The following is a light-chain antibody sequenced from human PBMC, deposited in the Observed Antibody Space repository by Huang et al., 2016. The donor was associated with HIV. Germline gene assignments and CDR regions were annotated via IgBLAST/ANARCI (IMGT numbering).Light chain of an antibody. CDR3: QQYDAWPRGT. J-gene: IGKJ1*01. CDR1: QSVSSN. CDR2: GAS. Sequence: EIVMTQSPVTLSVSPGERATLSCRASQSVSSNLAGYQQKPGQAPRLLIYGASTRVPGIPARFRGSGSGTEFTLTLNSLQSEDCAVYYCQQYDAWPRGTFGQGTKVEV. V-gene: IGKV3-15*01.